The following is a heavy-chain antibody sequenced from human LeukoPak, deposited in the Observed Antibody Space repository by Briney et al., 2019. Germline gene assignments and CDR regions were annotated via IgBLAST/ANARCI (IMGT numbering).Heavy chain of an antibody. CDR3: ARDGPRYCTNGVCYPFGY. Sequence: PSQTLSLTCTVSGGSISSGGYYWSWIRQHPGKGLEWIGYIYYSGSTYYNPSLKSRVTISVDTSKNQFSLKLSSVTAADTAVYYCARDGPRYCTNGVCYPFGYWGQGTLVTVPS. D-gene: IGHD2-8*01. V-gene: IGHV4-31*03. CDR2: IYYSGST. J-gene: IGHJ4*02. CDR1: GGSISSGGYY.